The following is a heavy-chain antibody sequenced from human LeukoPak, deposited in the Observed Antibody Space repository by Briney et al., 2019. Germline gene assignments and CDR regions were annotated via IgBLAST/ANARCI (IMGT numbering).Heavy chain of an antibody. J-gene: IGHJ4*02. CDR3: AKFSRAADSY. Sequence: GGSLRLSCAASGFTFSGDGMRWVRQTPGKGLEWVSSIKHDGSVKQYADSVKGRFTISRDNAKKTLYLQMGSLRPEDTAVYYCAKFSRAADSYWGQGTQVTVSS. V-gene: IGHV3-7*01. CDR1: GFTFSGDG. D-gene: IGHD2-15*01. CDR2: IKHDGSVK.